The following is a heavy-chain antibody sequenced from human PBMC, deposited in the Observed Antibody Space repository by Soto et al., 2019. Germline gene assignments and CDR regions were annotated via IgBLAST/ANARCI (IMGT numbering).Heavy chain of an antibody. D-gene: IGHD2-15*01. CDR2: IYYSGST. V-gene: IGHV4-39*01. CDR3: ARGGYCCGASCAYMGHYYYYGMDV. Sequence: QLQLQESGPGLVKPSETLSLTCTVSGGSISSSNYYWGWIRQPPGKGLEWIGSIYYSGSTYYNPSLKSRVTISADTSKNQLSLKLRCLTAADAAMNYCARGGYCCGASCAYMGHYYYYGMDVWGQGTTVTVSS. CDR1: GGSISSSNYY. J-gene: IGHJ6*02.